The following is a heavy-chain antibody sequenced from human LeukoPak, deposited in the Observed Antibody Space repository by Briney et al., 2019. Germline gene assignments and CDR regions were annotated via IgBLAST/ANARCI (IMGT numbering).Heavy chain of an antibody. CDR1: GFTFHNYA. D-gene: IGHD2-21*01. CDR2: VSGSGANT. Sequence: GGSLRLSCAASGFTFHNYAMSWARQAPGKGLEWVSVVSGSGANTYYADFVKGRFTTSRDNSKNTLFLQMNSLRAEATAIYYCAKQFGDYVGEAFDIWGQGTMVIVSS. J-gene: IGHJ3*02. V-gene: IGHV3-23*01. CDR3: AKQFGDYVGEAFDI.